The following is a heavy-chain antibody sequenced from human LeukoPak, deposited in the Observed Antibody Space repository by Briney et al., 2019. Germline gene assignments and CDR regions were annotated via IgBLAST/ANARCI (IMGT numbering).Heavy chain of an antibody. CDR1: GYTFTSYA. V-gene: IGHV1-3*01. Sequence: ASVKVSCTASGYTFTSYAIHWVRQAPGQSLEWMGWIDAGNGDTRYSQKFQGRVTITRDTSASTAYIELRSLRSEDTAMYYCARGSTSDWPLDHWGQETLVTISS. D-gene: IGHD2-2*01. CDR2: IDAGNGDT. CDR3: ARGSTSDWPLDH. J-gene: IGHJ4*02.